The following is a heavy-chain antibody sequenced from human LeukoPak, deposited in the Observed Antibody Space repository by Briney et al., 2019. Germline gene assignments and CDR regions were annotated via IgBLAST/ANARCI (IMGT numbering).Heavy chain of an antibody. V-gene: IGHV3-23*01. CDR1: GFTFSSYA. J-gene: IGHJ3*02. CDR3: AKELRITISTDAFDI. D-gene: IGHD3-9*01. Sequence: QPGGSLRLSCAASGFTFSSYAMSWVRRAPGKGLEWVSAISGSGGSTYYADAVKGRFTIPKDNSKITVYVQVNSLRPEDTSVYYCAKELRITISTDAFDIWGQGTMVTVSS. CDR2: ISGSGGST.